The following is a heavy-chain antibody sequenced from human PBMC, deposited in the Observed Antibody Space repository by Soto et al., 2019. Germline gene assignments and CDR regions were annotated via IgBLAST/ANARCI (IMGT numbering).Heavy chain of an antibody. CDR2: IYYSGST. CDR1: GGSISSYY. J-gene: IGHJ6*02. D-gene: IGHD4-17*01. CDR3: ARDYGDSVYYYYGMDV. Sequence: QVQLQESGPGLVKPSETLSLTCTVSGGSISSYYWSWIRQPPGKGLEWIGYIYYSGSTNYNPSLTSRVTISVATSKNQFSLKLSSVTAADTAVYYCARDYGDSVYYYYGMDVWGQGTTVTVSS. V-gene: IGHV4-59*01.